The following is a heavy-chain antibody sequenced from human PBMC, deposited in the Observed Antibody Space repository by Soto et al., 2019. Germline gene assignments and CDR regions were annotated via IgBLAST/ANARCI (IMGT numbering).Heavy chain of an antibody. CDR1: GGSISSGDYY. D-gene: IGHD1-7*01. V-gene: IGHV4-30-4*01. J-gene: IGHJ4*02. CDR2: IYYSGST. CDR3: ARYNWNSHYFDY. Sequence: SETLSLTCTVSGGSISSGDYYWSWIRQPPGKGLEWIGYIYYSGSTYYNPSLKSRVTISVDTSKNQFSLKLSSVTAADTAVYYCARYNWNSHYFDYWGQGTLGTVSS.